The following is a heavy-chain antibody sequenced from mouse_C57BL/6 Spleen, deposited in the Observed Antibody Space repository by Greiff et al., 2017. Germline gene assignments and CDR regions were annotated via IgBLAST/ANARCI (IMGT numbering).Heavy chain of an antibody. CDR3: ARHYSNYDAMDY. J-gene: IGHJ4*01. V-gene: IGHV1-81*01. CDR1: GYTFTSYG. Sequence: QVQLQQSGAELARPGASVKLSCKASGYTFTSYGISWVKQRTGQGLGWIGEIYPRSGNTYYNEKFKGKATLTADKSSSTAYMELRSLTSEDSAVYFCARHYSNYDAMDYWGQGTSVTVSS. D-gene: IGHD2-5*01. CDR2: IYPRSGNT.